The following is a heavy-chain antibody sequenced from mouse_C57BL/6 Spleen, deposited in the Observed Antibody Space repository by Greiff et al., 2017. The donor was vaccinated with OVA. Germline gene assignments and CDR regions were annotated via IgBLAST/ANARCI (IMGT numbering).Heavy chain of an antibody. D-gene: IGHD1-1*02. CDR2: INPSTGGT. J-gene: IGHJ4*01. CDR3: ALWRYYAMDY. V-gene: IGHV1-42*01. Sequence: VQLKQSGPELVKPGASVKISCKASGYSFTGYYMNWVKQSPEKSLEWIGEINPSTGGTTYNQKFKAKATLTVDKSSSTAYMQLKSLTSEDSAVYYCALWRYYAMDYWGQGTSVTVSS. CDR1: GYSFTGYY.